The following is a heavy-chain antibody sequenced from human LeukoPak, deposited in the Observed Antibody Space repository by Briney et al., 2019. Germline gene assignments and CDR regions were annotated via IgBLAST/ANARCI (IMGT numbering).Heavy chain of an antibody. J-gene: IGHJ6*02. CDR3: ARGYDFWSGSSYGMDV. CDR2: IYYSGST. D-gene: IGHD3-3*01. V-gene: IGHV4-31*03. Sequence: KPSQTLSLTCTVSGGSISSGDYYLSWIRRHPGKGLEWIGYIYYSGSTFYNPSLKSRVTISVDTSKNQFSLKLSSVTAADTAVYYCARGYDFWSGSSYGMDVWGQGTTVTVSS. CDR1: GGSISSGDYY.